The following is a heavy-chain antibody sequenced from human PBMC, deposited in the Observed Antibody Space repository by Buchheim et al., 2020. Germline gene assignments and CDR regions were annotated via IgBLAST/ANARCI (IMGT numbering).Heavy chain of an antibody. CDR1: GYTFASYY. CDR2: IDPSRGGT. D-gene: IGHD2/OR15-2a*01. Sequence: QVQLVQSGAEVKKPGDSVKVSCKASGYTFASYYMHWVRQAPGQGLEWMGIIDPSRGGTSYAQKFQGRVTMTRDTSTSTVYMELNNLRSEDTAVYYCGRDYFAGLRLLDYWGQGTL. V-gene: IGHV1-46*03. CDR3: GRDYFAGLRLLDY. J-gene: IGHJ4*02.